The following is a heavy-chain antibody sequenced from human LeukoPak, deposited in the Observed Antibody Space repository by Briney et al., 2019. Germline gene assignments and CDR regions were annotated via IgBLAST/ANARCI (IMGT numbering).Heavy chain of an antibody. D-gene: IGHD3-10*01. CDR3: ARSRGVPYYYYYYMDV. CDR2: INHSGST. CDR1: GGSISTSNYY. Sequence: SETLSLTCTVSGGSISTSNYYWGWIRQPPGKGLEWIGEINHSGSTNYNPSLKSRITISVDTSKNQFSLKLSSVTAADTAVYYCARSRGVPYYYYYYMDVWGKGTTVTISS. V-gene: IGHV4-39*07. J-gene: IGHJ6*03.